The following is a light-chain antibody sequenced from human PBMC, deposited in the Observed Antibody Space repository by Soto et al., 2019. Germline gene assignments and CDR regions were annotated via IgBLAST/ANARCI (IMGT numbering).Light chain of an antibody. Sequence: DIVMTQSPDSLAVSLGERATINCKSSQSVLYSPNNKNYLAWYQQKPGQPPKLLIYWASTRESGVPDRFSGGGSGTDFTLTISRLQAEDVAFYYCQQYHSAPQSFGQGTKVELK. CDR2: WAS. CDR3: QQYHSAPQS. V-gene: IGKV4-1*01. J-gene: IGKJ1*01. CDR1: QSVLYSPNNKNY.